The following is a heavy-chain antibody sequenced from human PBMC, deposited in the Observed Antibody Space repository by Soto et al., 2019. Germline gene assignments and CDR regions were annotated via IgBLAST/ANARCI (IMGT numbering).Heavy chain of an antibody. V-gene: IGHV3-30-3*01. Sequence: QAQLVESGGGVVQPGRSLRLSCTASRFTFSSYAMHWVRQAPGKGLEWVAVISYDGSNKYFADSVKGRFTISRDNSKSSLYLQVNSLTAEDTAVYYCARGRDSSSGSFSDALDVWGQGTMVTISS. CDR1: RFTFSSYA. CDR3: ARGRDSSSGSFSDALDV. J-gene: IGHJ3*01. CDR2: ISYDGSNK. D-gene: IGHD6-19*01.